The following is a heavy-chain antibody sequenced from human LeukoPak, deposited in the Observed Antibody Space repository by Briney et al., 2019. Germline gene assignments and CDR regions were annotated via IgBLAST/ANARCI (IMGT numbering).Heavy chain of an antibody. CDR1: GFTFSSYA. CDR3: ARRYYGSGSYYRPDNWFDP. CDR2: ISGSGGST. J-gene: IGHJ5*02. D-gene: IGHD3-10*01. V-gene: IGHV3-23*01. Sequence: GGSLRLSCAASGFTFSSYAMSWVRQAPGKGLEWVSAISGSGGSTYYADSVKGRFTISRDNSKNTLYLQMNSLRAEDTAVYYCARRYYGSGSYYRPDNWFDPWGQGTLVTVSS.